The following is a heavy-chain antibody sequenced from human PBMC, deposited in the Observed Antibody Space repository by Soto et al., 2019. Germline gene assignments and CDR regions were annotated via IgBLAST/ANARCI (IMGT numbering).Heavy chain of an antibody. CDR3: ARDPRLSDDSSGYQGYFEY. V-gene: IGHV3-33*01. Sequence: GGSLRLSCAASGFTFSSYGMHWVRQAPGKGLEWVAVIWYDGSNKYYADSVKGRFTISRDNSKNTLYLQMNSLRAEDTAVYYCARDPRLSDDSSGYQGYFEYWGQGTLVTVSS. CDR1: GFTFSSYG. D-gene: IGHD3-22*01. CDR2: IWYDGSNK. J-gene: IGHJ4*02.